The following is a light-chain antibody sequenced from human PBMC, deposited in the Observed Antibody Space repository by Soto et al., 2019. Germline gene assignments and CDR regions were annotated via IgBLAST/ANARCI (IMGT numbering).Light chain of an antibody. J-gene: IGLJ2*01. Sequence: QSALTQPASVSGSPGQSITISGTGTSSDIGAYNFVSWYQHHPDKAPKLIIYEVSNRPSGVSNRFSASKSGNTASLTISGLQAEDEADYYCFSYRATPTVLFGGGTKLTVL. V-gene: IGLV2-14*01. CDR2: EVS. CDR3: FSYRATPTVL. CDR1: SSDIGAYNF.